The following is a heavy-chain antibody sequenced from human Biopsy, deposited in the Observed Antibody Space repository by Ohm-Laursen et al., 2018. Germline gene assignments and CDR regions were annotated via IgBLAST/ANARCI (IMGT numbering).Heavy chain of an antibody. Sequence: SLRLSCSASGFSVNDNYMSWVRQAPGKGLEWVSFIYGDGRTFYAGSVKDRFTLSRDTSNNLMFLQMDSLRADDTAVHYCARGGIVSVHSYGRMGLFYFDSWGQGILVTV. CDR2: IYGDGRT. CDR3: ARGGIVSVHSYGRMGLFYFDS. V-gene: IGHV3-53*01. D-gene: IGHD5-18*01. J-gene: IGHJ4*02. CDR1: GFSVNDNY.